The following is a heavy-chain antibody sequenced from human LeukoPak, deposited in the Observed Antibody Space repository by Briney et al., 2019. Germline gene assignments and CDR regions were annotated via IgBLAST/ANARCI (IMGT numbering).Heavy chain of an antibody. V-gene: IGHV1-2*02. D-gene: IGHD2-2*01. CDR1: GYTFTGYY. CDR3: AREAVVPAAASPDFDY. Sequence: ASVKVSCKASGYTFTGYYIHWVRQAPGQGLEWMGWINPNSGGTNYAQKFQGRVTMTRDTSISTAYMELSRLRSDDTAVYYCAREAVVPAAASPDFDYWGQGTLVTVSS. J-gene: IGHJ4*02. CDR2: INPNSGGT.